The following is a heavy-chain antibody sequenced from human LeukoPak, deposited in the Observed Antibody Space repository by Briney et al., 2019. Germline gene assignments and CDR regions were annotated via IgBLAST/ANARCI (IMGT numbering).Heavy chain of an antibody. Sequence: GGSLRLSCAASGFTLSSYAMSWVRQAPGKGLEWVSLISGNAGSTYYADSVKGRFTISRDNAKNTLYLQMNSLRAEDTAVYYCASEDGYSDYWGQGTLVTVSS. CDR2: ISGNAGST. V-gene: IGHV3-23*01. CDR1: GFTLSSYA. CDR3: ASEDGYSDY. J-gene: IGHJ4*02.